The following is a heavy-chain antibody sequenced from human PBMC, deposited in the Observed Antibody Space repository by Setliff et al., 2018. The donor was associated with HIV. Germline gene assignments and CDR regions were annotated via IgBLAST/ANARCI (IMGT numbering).Heavy chain of an antibody. CDR2: FSVPGTT. V-gene: IGHV4-4*02. CDR1: GGSISSTNW. J-gene: IGHJ6*02. Sequence: PSETLSLTCAVSGGSISSTNWWTWIRQPAGKGLEWIGRFSVPGTTNYGPSFKSRLTIWVDMSKNQFSLKLTSVTAADTAVYYCARRKGGYGLDVWGQGTTVTVSS. D-gene: IGHD3-16*01. CDR3: ARRKGGYGLDV.